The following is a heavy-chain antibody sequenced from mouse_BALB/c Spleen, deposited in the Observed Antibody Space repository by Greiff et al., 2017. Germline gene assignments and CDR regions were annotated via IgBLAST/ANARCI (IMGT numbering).Heavy chain of an antibody. V-gene: IGHV5-12-2*01. D-gene: IGHD2-4*01. CDR1: GFTFSSYT. J-gene: IGHJ3*01. Sequence: EVKLVESGGGLVQPGGSLKLSCAASGFTFSSYTMSWVRQTPEKRLEWVAYISNGGGSTYYPDTVKGRFTISRDNAKNTLYLQMSSLKSEDTAMYYCARPFYYDYDVGFAYWGQGTLVTVSA. CDR3: ARPFYYDYDVGFAY. CDR2: ISNGGGST.